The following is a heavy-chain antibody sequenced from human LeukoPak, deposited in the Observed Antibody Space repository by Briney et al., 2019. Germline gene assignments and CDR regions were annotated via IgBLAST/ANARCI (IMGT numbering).Heavy chain of an antibody. CDR1: GSTFTWFL. CDR3: ARPAYCDGTNCGYWLDP. J-gene: IGHJ5*02. Sequence: GASVKVSCKTYGSTFTWFLIHWVRQAPGQGLEWVGTINPRGDITSYAQRFQGRVTSTEDTSTSTFYMELSSLTSDDTAVYFCARPAYCDGTNCGYWLDPWGPGTLVTVSS. D-gene: IGHD2-21*01. V-gene: IGHV1-46*01. CDR2: INPRGDIT.